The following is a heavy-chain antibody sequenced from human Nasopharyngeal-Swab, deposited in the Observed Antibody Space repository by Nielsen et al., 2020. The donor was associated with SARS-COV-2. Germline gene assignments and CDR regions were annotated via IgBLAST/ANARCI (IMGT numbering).Heavy chain of an antibody. J-gene: IGHJ4*02. CDR3: ARYCSTTSCPRGFDY. V-gene: IGHV3-74*01. Sequence: PGKGLVWVSRINSDGSSTSYADSVKGRFTISRDNAKNSLSLQMNSLRAEDTAVYYCARYCSTTSCPRGFDYWGQGTLVTVSS. CDR2: INSDGSST. D-gene: IGHD2-2*01.